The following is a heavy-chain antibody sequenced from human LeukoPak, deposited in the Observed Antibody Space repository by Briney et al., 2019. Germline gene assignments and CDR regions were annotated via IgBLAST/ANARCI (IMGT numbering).Heavy chain of an antibody. CDR1: GGTFSSYA. D-gene: IGHD5-12*01. Sequence: ASVKVSCKASGGTFSSYAISWVRQAPGQGLEWMGGIIPIFGTANYAQKFQGRVTITADESTSTAYMELSSLRSEDTAVYYCATPGPYDYDYDYWGQGTLVTVSS. CDR2: IIPIFGTA. J-gene: IGHJ4*02. V-gene: IGHV1-69*13. CDR3: ATPGPYDYDYDY.